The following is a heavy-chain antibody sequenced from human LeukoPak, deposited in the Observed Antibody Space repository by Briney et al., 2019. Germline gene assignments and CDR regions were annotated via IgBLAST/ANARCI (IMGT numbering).Heavy chain of an antibody. D-gene: IGHD2-2*01. CDR2: IWYDGSNK. CDR3: ARDALPAATPYYFDY. J-gene: IGHJ4*02. V-gene: IGHV3-33*01. Sequence: SLRLSCAASGFTFISYGIHWVRQAPGNRLEPVAVIWYDGSNKYYADSVTDRFTISRDKYKNTLYLHMNSPTADDTAVYYCARDALPAATPYYFDYWGQGTLVTVSS. CDR1: GFTFISYG.